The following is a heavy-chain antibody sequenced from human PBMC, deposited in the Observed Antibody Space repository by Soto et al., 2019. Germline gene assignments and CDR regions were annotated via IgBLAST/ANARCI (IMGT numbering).Heavy chain of an antibody. D-gene: IGHD3-16*01. CDR1: GFSMNTPGVG. CDR3: AHRLRENMILPILRPFDY. Sequence: QITLKESGPTLVKPTQTLTLTCTFSGFSMNTPGVGVGWIRQPPGKALECLAVIHWNDYKRYSPSLKNRLSINKDTSKNPVVLTMADMDPVDSATYFCAHRLRENMILPILRPFDYWGQGILVTVSS. J-gene: IGHJ4*02. V-gene: IGHV2-5*01. CDR2: IHWNDYK.